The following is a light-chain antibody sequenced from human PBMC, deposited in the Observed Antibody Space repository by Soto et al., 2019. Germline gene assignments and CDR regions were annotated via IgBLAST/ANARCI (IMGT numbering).Light chain of an antibody. CDR3: QQSYTTPFT. V-gene: IGKV1-39*01. CDR2: AAS. Sequence: DIQMTQSPSSLSASVGDRVTITCRARQSMSSYLNWYQQKQGKAPNLLIYAASSLQSGVPSRFSGSGSGTDFTLTISSLQPEDFATYYCQQSYTTPFTFGQGTKLEIK. J-gene: IGKJ2*01. CDR1: QSMSSY.